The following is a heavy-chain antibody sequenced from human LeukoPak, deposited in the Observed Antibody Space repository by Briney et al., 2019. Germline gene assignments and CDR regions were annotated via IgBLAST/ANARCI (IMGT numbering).Heavy chain of an antibody. CDR2: IYPGDSDT. J-gene: IGHJ4*02. CDR1: GYSFTTYW. CDR3: ARHGNLWSLDY. D-gene: IGHD2-21*01. V-gene: IGHV5-51*01. Sequence: GESLQISCKASGYSFTTYWIGWVRQLPGKGLEWMGIIYPGDSDTRYSPSFQGQVTISADKSISTTYLQWSSLKASGTAMYYCARHGNLWSLDYWGQGTLVTVSS.